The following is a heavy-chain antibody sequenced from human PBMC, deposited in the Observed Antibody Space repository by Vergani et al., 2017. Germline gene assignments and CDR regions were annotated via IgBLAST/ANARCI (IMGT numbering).Heavy chain of an antibody. CDR2: VNHSGSI. J-gene: IGHJ6*03. Sequence: QVQLQQWGAGLLKPSETLSLKRAVYGGSFTKYYWSWIRQPPGKGLEWIGEVNHSGSINYSPSLKSGVTISIDTSKQHFSLTLSSVTAADTAVYYCARVSRFSDPRHYYHYHYMDVWGDGTTVTVS. CDR3: ARVSRFSDPRHYYHYHYMDV. V-gene: IGHV4-34*01. CDR1: GGSFTKYY. D-gene: IGHD2-21*02.